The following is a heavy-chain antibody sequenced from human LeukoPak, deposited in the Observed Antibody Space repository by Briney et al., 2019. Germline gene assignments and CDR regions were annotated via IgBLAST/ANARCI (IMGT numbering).Heavy chain of an antibody. CDR1: GFTFSRYW. CDR3: ARGGNVVVPAAPFDY. V-gene: IGHV3-7*04. J-gene: IGHJ4*02. D-gene: IGHD2-2*01. Sequence: GGSLRLSCAASGFTFSRYWMSWVRQAPGKGLEWVVNIKQDGSEKYYVDSVNGRFTISRDNSKNTLYLQMNSLRAEDTAVYCCARGGNVVVPAAPFDYWGQGTLVTVSS. CDR2: IKQDGSEK.